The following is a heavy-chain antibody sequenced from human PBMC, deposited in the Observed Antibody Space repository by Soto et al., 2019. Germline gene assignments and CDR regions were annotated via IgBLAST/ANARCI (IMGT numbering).Heavy chain of an antibody. Sequence: PGESLKISCKGSGYSFTSYWIGWVRQMPGKGLEWMGIIYPGDSDTRYSPSFHGQVTISADKSISTAYLQWSSLKASDTAMYYCARTGQLEHSDFDYWGQGTLLTVSS. CDR3: ARTGQLEHSDFDY. CDR2: IYPGDSDT. CDR1: GYSFTSYW. D-gene: IGHD6-6*01. V-gene: IGHV5-51*01. J-gene: IGHJ4*02.